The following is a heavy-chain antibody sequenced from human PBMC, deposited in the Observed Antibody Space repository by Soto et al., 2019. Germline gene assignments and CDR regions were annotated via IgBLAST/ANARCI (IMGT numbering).Heavy chain of an antibody. CDR2: ISAYNGNT. V-gene: IGHV1-18*04. Sequence: ASVKVSCKASGYTFTSYGISWVRQAPGQGLEWMGWISAYNGNTNYAQKLQGRVTMTTDTSTSTAYMELRSLRSDDTAVYYCARVEGGYCSTSCRHMVFYYYYGMDVWGQGTTVTVSS. J-gene: IGHJ6*02. CDR1: GYTFTSYG. CDR3: ARVEGGYCSTSCRHMVFYYYYGMDV. D-gene: IGHD2-2*01.